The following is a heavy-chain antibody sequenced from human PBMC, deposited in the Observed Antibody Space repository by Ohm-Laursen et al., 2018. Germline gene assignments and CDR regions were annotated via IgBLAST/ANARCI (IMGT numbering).Heavy chain of an antibody. D-gene: IGHD6-13*01. CDR2: FYHSGGT. Sequence: GTLSLTCHVSGASISSYYWTWIRQPPGKGLEWIGHFYHSGGTNNNPSFKSRVTISIDTSKNQVSLNLNSVTAADTAVYYCASSQSSSWYHAFDVWGQGTMVTVSS. CDR3: ASSQSSSWYHAFDV. J-gene: IGHJ3*01. CDR1: GASISSYY. V-gene: IGHV4-4*08.